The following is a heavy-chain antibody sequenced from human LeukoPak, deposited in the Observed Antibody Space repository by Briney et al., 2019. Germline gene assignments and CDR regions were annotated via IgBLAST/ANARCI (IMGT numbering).Heavy chain of an antibody. CDR2: IYYSGST. V-gene: IGHV4-34*01. CDR3: ARVYYDFWSGYDDSGQYYYYYYMDV. J-gene: IGHJ6*03. D-gene: IGHD3-3*01. CDR1: GGSFSGYY. Sequence: SETLSLTCAVYGGSFSGYYWGWIRQPPGKGLEWIGSIYYSGSTYYNPSLKSRVTISVDTSKNQFSLKLSSVTAADTAVYYCARVYYDFWSGYDDSGQYYYYYYMDVWGKGTTVTVSS.